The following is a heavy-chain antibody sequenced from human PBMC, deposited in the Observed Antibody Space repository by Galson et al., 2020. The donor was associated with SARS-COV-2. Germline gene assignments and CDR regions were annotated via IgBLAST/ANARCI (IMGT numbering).Heavy chain of an antibody. CDR2: IYKSGLT. CDR3: ARHFRGYCTGGACYAYDY. CDR1: GDSIGNYY. Sequence: SETLSLTCTVSGDSIGNYYWNWIRQPPGKGLEWIGYIYKSGLTTYNPSPKSRVTILIDTSQTQFSLKLNSVSAADTAVYYCARHFRGYCTGGACYAYDYWGQGTLVTVSS. D-gene: IGHD2-8*02. J-gene: IGHJ4*02. V-gene: IGHV4-59*08.